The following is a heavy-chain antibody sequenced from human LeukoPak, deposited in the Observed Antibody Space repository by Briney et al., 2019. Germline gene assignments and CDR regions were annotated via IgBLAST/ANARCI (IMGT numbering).Heavy chain of an antibody. J-gene: IGHJ5*02. CDR1: GFTFSTYT. D-gene: IGHD3-3*01. Sequence: PGGSLRLSCAASGFTFSTYTMRWVRQAPGKGLEWVALTSYDETNKFYAHSVKGRFTISRDNSKNTLYLQMNSLRPEDTGIYYCARGATNDFWSGYGWFDPWGQGTLVTVSS. V-gene: IGHV3-30-3*01. CDR3: ARGATNDFWSGYGWFDP. CDR2: TSYDETNK.